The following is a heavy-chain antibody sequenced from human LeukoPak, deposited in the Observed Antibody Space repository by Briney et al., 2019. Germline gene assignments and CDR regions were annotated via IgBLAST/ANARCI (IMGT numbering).Heavy chain of an antibody. CDR2: IKNKANSYAT. D-gene: IGHD2-2*02. Sequence: PGGSLRLSCAASGFTFSGSAVHWVRQASGKGLEWVARIKNKANSYATAYAASVKGRFTISRDDSKNTLYLQMNSLKTEDTAVYYCTTGCSSSSCYNTLDYWGQGTLVTVSS. V-gene: IGHV3-73*01. CDR3: TTGCSSSSCYNTLDY. J-gene: IGHJ4*02. CDR1: GFTFSGSA.